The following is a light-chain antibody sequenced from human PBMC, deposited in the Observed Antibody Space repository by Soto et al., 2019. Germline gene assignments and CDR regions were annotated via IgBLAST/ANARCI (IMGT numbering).Light chain of an antibody. J-gene: IGKJ5*01. CDR3: QQANSFPIT. V-gene: IGKV1-9*01. CDR1: QGISGF. CDR2: AAS. Sequence: DIQLTQSPSFLSASVGDRVTITCRASQGISGFLAWYQQRPGKAPKVLIYAASTFQGGVPSRFSGSGSGTEFTLTITSLQPEDFATYYCQQANSFPITFGQGTRLEIK.